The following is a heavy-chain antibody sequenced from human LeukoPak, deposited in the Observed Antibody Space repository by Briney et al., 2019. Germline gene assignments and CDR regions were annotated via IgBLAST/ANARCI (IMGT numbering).Heavy chain of an antibody. V-gene: IGHV3-74*01. CDR1: GFTFSTAW. D-gene: IGHD3-10*01. CDR3: ASDSGHAFYF. Sequence: PWGALRLSCAASGFTFSTAWMHWVRQAAGKGLVWVSRIYSDGSDKTYADSVRGRFTISRDNAKNTVYLQMNSLRAEDSAVYYCASDSGHAFYFWGQGTMVTVSS. CDR2: IYSDGSDK. J-gene: IGHJ3*01.